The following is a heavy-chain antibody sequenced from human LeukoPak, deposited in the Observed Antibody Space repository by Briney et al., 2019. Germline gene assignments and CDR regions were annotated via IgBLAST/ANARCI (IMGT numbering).Heavy chain of an antibody. CDR2: ISSSSSTI. D-gene: IGHD2-2*01. V-gene: IGHV3-48*04. J-gene: IGHJ3*02. CDR3: ARDPRVGAFDI. Sequence: GGSLRLSCAASGFTFSTYSMNWVRQAPGKGLEWVSYISSSSSTIYYADSVRGRFTISRDNAKNSLYLQMNSLRAEDTAVYYCARDPRVGAFDIWGQGTMVTVSS. CDR1: GFTFSTYS.